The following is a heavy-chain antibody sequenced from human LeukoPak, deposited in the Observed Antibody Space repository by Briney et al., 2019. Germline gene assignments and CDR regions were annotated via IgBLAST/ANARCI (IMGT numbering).Heavy chain of an antibody. Sequence: GASVKVSCKASGGTFSSYAISWVRQAPGQGLEWMGGIIPIFGTANYAQKFQGRVTITADESTSTAYMELSSLRSEDTAVYYCARAVAGTKDAYYVDVWGKGTTVTISS. V-gene: IGHV1-69*01. CDR1: GGTFSSYA. CDR2: IIPIFGTA. CDR3: ARAVAGTKDAYYVDV. J-gene: IGHJ6*03. D-gene: IGHD6-19*01.